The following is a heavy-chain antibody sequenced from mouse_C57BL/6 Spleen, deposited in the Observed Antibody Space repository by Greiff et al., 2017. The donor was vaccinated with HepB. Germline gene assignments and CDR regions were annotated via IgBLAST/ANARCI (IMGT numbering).Heavy chain of an antibody. Sequence: QVQLKQPGAELVKPGASVKLSCKASGYTFTSYWMHWVKQRPGRGLEWIGRIDPNSGGTKYNEKFKSKATLTVDKPSSTAYMQLSSLTSEDSAVYYCAKGGFITTVVATDYAMDYWGQGTSVTVSS. CDR2: IDPNSGGT. CDR1: GYTFTSYW. J-gene: IGHJ4*01. D-gene: IGHD1-1*01. V-gene: IGHV1-72*01. CDR3: AKGGFITTVVATDYAMDY.